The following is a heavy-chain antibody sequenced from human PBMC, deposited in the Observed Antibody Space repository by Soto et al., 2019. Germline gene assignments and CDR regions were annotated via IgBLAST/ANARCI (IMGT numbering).Heavy chain of an antibody. Sequence: QVQLQESGPGLVKPSQTLSLTCTVSGGSISSGGYYWSWIRQHPGKGLEWIGYIYYSGSTYYNPSLKSRVTISVDTSKNQFALKLSSVTAADTAVYYCARELEIVVVVAASDYYYYYMDVWGKVTTVTVSS. CDR2: IYYSGST. V-gene: IGHV4-31*03. D-gene: IGHD2-15*01. CDR3: ARELEIVVVVAASDYYYYYMDV. CDR1: GGSISSGGYY. J-gene: IGHJ6*03.